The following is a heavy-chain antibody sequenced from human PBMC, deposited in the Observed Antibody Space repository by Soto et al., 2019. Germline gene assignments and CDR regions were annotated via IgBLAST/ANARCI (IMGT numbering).Heavy chain of an antibody. CDR1: GYTLNTYY. CDR3: ARGGGFSPYYYNLDV. D-gene: IGHD2-15*01. J-gene: IGHJ6*02. V-gene: IGHV1-46*02. Sequence: ASVKVSCKASGYTLNTYYMHWVRQAPGQGPEWMGIINPRGGGTTYAQNFQDRVTMTSDTSSSTVYMELSNLRSEDTAVYYCARGGGFSPYYYNLDVWGQGTTVTVSS. CDR2: INPRGGGT.